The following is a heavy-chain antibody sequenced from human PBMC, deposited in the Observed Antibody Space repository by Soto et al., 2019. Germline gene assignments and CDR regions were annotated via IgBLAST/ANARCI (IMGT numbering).Heavy chain of an antibody. CDR1: GFTFSSYA. CDR3: ARAPGEGAFDI. V-gene: IGHV3-30-3*01. Sequence: QVQLVESGGGVVQPGRSLRLSCAASGFTFSSYAMHWVRQAPGKGLEWVAVISYDGSNKYYADSVKGRFTISRDNSKNTLYLQMKSLRAEDTAVYYCARAPGEGAFDIWGQGTMVTVSS. J-gene: IGHJ3*02. D-gene: IGHD3-16*01. CDR2: ISYDGSNK.